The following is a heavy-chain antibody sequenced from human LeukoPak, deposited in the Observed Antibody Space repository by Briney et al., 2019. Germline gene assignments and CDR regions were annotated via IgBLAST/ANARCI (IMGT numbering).Heavy chain of an antibody. CDR1: GFPFSNHA. J-gene: IGHJ5*02. Sequence: GGSLRLSCAASGFPFSNHAMSWVHQPPGKGLEWVAAISNGNTYYADSVRGRFTISRDDSKNMVYLQMNSLRDEDTALYYCVREAGYCASVCLKSNWFDPWGQGTLVTVSS. CDR2: ISNGNT. CDR3: VREAGYCASVCLKSNWFDP. V-gene: IGHV3-23*01. D-gene: IGHD2-15*01.